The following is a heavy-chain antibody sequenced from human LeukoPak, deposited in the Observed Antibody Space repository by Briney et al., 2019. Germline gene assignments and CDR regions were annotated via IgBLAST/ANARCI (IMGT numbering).Heavy chain of an antibody. CDR1: GFTVSNNY. CDR3: ARGGGAYCGGDCFRAFDI. J-gene: IGHJ3*02. V-gene: IGHV3-53*01. D-gene: IGHD2-21*02. CDR2: IYSGGST. Sequence: SGGSLRLSCAISGFTVSNNYMSWVRQPPGKGLEWVSVIYSGGSTYYADSVKGRFTISRDTSKNTLYLQMNSLRAEDTAVYYCARGGGAYCGGDCFRAFDIWGQGTMVTVSP.